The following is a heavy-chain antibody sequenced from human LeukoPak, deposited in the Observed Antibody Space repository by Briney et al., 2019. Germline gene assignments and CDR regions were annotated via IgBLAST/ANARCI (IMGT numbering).Heavy chain of an antibody. Sequence: GWSLRLSCAASGFTFSSYGMHWVRQAPGKGLAWVAFIRFDGSNYYYADSVKGRFTISRDNSKNTLYLQMNSLRVEDTAVYYCAKDSVPMNYYDSSKDYWGQGTLVTVSS. CDR3: AKDSVPMNYYDSSKDY. V-gene: IGHV3-30*02. CDR2: IRFDGSNY. D-gene: IGHD3-22*01. J-gene: IGHJ4*02. CDR1: GFTFSSYG.